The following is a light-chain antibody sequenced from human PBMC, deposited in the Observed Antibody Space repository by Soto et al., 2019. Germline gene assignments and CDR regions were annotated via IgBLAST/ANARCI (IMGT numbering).Light chain of an antibody. Sequence: EIVMTQSPATLSMSPGERATLSCRASQSVSDNLAWYQQKLGQAPRVLIHGASTRATGIPARFGGSGSGTEFTLTISSLQSEDFAVYYCQQYNSWPLTFGQGTKVEIK. CDR2: GAS. J-gene: IGKJ1*01. CDR3: QQYNSWPLT. V-gene: IGKV3-15*01. CDR1: QSVSDN.